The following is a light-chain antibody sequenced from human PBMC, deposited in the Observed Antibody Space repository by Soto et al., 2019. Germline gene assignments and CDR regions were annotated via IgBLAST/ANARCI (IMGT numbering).Light chain of an antibody. CDR3: QQYGRSPPMYT. V-gene: IGKV3-20*01. J-gene: IGKJ2*01. CDR1: QSVSSTY. CDR2: GAS. Sequence: EIVLTQSPGTLSLSPGERATLSCRASQSVSSTYLAWYQQKPGQAPRLLIYGASSRATGIPDRFSGSGAGTDFTLTISRLEPEDFAVYYCQQYGRSPPMYTFGQGTNLEIK.